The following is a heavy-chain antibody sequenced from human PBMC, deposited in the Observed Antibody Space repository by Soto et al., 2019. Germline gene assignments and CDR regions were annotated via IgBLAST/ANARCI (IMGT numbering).Heavy chain of an antibody. CDR3: AKDRGRGSPVSGGLDV. V-gene: IGHV3-21*03. CDR1: GFTFSHAS. J-gene: IGHJ6*02. Sequence: GGALRLCCAGSGFTFSHASMNWVPPAPGKGLEWVAFVSSTSSYIYYAGSVKGRFTISRDNATNSLYLQMNTLRAEDTAVYYCAKDRGRGSPVSGGLDVWGQGTTVTVSS. CDR2: VSSTSSYI. D-gene: IGHD3-10*01.